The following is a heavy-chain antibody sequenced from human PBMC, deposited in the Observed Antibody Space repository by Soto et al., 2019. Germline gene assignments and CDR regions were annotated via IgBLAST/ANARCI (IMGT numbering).Heavy chain of an antibody. J-gene: IGHJ4*02. CDR3: ARDPTPGYFDY. V-gene: IGHV4-31*01. Sequence: QVQLQESGPGLVKPSQTLSLTCTVSGGSISSGGYYWSWIRQHPGKGLEWIGYIYYSGSTYYNPSLQLLVTISVDTSKNQFSLKLSSVTAADTAGACCARDPTPGYFDYWGQGTLVTVSS. CDR2: IYYSGST. CDR1: GGSISSGGYY.